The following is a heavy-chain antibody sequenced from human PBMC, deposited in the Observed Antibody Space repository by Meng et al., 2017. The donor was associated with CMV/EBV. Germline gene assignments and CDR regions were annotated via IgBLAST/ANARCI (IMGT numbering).Heavy chain of an antibody. V-gene: IGHV3-49*04. CDR3: TKVGHDVFDI. Sequence: GGSLRLSCTASGFNFAAYVMSWVRQAPGKGLEGVGLIRSKAYGGTTEYAASVKGRFTISRDDSKSIAYLQMNSLKTEDTAVYYCTKVGHDVFDIWGQGTMVTVSS. CDR2: IRSKAYGGTT. J-gene: IGHJ3*02. CDR1: GFNFAAYV.